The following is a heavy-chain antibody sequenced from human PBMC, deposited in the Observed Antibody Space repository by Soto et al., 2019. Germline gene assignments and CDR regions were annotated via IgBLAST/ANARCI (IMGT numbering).Heavy chain of an antibody. Sequence: QVQLVQSGAEVQKPGSSVKVSCKASGGTFSSYAISWVRQAPGQGLEWMGGIIPIFGTANYAQKFQGRVTITADESTSTAYMELSSLRSEDTAVYYCARLGTPYYSSSWGSWFDPWGQGTLVTVSS. V-gene: IGHV1-69*01. D-gene: IGHD6-13*01. CDR1: GGTFSSYA. J-gene: IGHJ5*02. CDR3: ARLGTPYYSSSWGSWFDP. CDR2: IIPIFGTA.